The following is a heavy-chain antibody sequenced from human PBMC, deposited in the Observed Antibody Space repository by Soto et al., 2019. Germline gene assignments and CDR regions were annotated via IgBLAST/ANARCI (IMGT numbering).Heavy chain of an antibody. CDR2: IIPIFGTA. Sequence: SVKVSCKASGGTFSSYAISWVRQAPGQGLEWMGGIIPIFGTANYAQKFQGRVTITADESTSTAYMELSSLRSEDTAVYYCARDSFGGVIAPSDGMDVWGQGTTVTVSS. CDR1: GGTFSSYA. V-gene: IGHV1-69*13. CDR3: ARDSFGGVIAPSDGMDV. D-gene: IGHD3-16*02. J-gene: IGHJ6*02.